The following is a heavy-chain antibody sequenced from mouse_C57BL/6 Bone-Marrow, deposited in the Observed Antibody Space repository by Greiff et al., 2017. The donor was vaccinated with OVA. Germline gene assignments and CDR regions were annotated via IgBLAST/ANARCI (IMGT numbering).Heavy chain of an antibody. D-gene: IGHD2-5*01. J-gene: IGHJ2*01. CDR1: GYTFTSYG. CDR2: IYPRSGNT. V-gene: IGHV1-81*01. CDR3: ARSRDSNYGFDY. Sequence: VKLMESGAELARPGASVKLSCKASGYTFTSYGISWVKQRTGQGLEWIGEIYPRSGNTYYNEKFKGKATLTADKSSSTAYMELRSLTSEDSAVYFCARSRDSNYGFDYWGQGTTLTVSS.